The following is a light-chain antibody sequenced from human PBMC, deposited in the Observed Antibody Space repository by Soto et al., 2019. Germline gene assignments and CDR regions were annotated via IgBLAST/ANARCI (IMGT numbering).Light chain of an antibody. J-gene: IGLJ2*01. CDR3: AAWDDSLNGHVV. CDR2: SNN. CDR1: SSNIGSNT. Sequence: QSVLTQPPSASGTPGQMVTISCSGSSSNIGSNTVNWYQQLPGTAPKLLIYSNNQRPSGVPDRFSGSKSGTSASLAISGLQSEDEVDYYCAAWDDSLNGHVVFGGGTKVTVL. V-gene: IGLV1-44*01.